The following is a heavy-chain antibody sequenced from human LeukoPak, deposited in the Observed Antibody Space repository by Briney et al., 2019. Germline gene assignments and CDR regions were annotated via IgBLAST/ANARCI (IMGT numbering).Heavy chain of an antibody. D-gene: IGHD4-23*01. V-gene: IGHV3-7*01. CDR2: INQDGSEK. CDR1: GFTFSDYY. J-gene: IGHJ4*02. Sequence: GGSLRLSCVASGFTFSDYYMTWVRKPPGKGLGWVANINQDGSEKYYVDSVKGRFTSSRDNAKNSLFLQMNSLRAEDTALYYCAREVTPYYWGQGALVTVSS. CDR3: AREVTPYY.